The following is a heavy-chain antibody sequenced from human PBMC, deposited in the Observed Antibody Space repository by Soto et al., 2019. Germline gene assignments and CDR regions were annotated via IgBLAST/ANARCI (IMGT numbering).Heavy chain of an antibody. J-gene: IGHJ6*02. CDR3: ARRMVRGALYYYYGMDV. CDR2: IYPGDSDT. Sequence: PGESLKISCKGSGYSLTSYWIGWVRQMPGKGLEWMGIIYPGDSDTRYSPSFQGQVTISADKSISTAYLQWSSLKASDTAMYYCARRMVRGALYYYYGMDVWGQGTTVTVSS. V-gene: IGHV5-51*01. CDR1: GYSLTSYW. D-gene: IGHD3-10*01.